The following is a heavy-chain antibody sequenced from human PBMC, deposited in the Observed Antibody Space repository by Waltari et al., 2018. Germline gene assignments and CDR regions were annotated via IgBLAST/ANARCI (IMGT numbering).Heavy chain of an antibody. CDR2: IYTSGST. V-gene: IGHV4-4*07. D-gene: IGHD1-26*01. CDR1: GGSIRSSS. Sequence: QVQLPESGPGLVKPSETLSLSCTDPGGSIRSSSRSWTRQPAGKGLEWIGRIYTSGSTNYNPSLKSRVTMSVDTSKNQFSLKLSSVTAADTAVYYCARDPRSSGSYDDAFDIWGQGTMVTVSS. CDR3: ARDPRSSGSYDDAFDI. J-gene: IGHJ3*02.